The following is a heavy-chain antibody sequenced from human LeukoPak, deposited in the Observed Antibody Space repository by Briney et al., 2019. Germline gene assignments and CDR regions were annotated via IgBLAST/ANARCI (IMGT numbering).Heavy chain of an antibody. J-gene: IGHJ4*02. CDR1: GGSISSSSYY. V-gene: IGHV4-39*01. D-gene: IGHD2-15*01. CDR3: ARLRRSGSDY. CDR2: LYYSGST. Sequence: KPSETLSLTCTISGGSISSSSYYWGWIRQPPGKGLEWIGSLYYSGSTYYNPSLKSRVTMSVDTSKLSLKLTSVTAADTAVYYCARLRRSGSDYWGQGTLVTVSS.